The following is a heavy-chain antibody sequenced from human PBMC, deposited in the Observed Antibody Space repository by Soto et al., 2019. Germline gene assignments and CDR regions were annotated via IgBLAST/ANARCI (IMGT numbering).Heavy chain of an antibody. V-gene: IGHV3-33*08. D-gene: IGHD3-3*01. CDR3: ARDRPYYDFWSGYYHYYYGMDV. CDR2: IWYDGSNK. J-gene: IGHJ6*02. Sequence: GGSLRLSCAASGFTFNNYHMNWVRQAPGKGLEWVAVIWYDGSNKYYADSVKGRFTISRDNSKNTLYLQMNSLRAEDTAVYYCARDRPYYDFWSGYYHYYYGMDVWGQGTTVTVSS. CDR1: GFTFNNYH.